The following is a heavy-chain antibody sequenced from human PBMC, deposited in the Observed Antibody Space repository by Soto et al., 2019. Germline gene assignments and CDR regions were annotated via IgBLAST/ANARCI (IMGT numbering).Heavy chain of an antibody. CDR1: GDSITSTSYY. CDR2: MFGSGSPSGFT. Sequence: SETLSLTCTVPGDSITSTSYYWGWIRQPPGKGLEWVGTMFGSGSPSGFTYYNPSLKSRVTISVDGSKNQFSLQLNSVTAADTAVYYCARRPASYSSGWSFDYWGQGTLVTVSS. CDR3: ARRPASYSSGWSFDY. D-gene: IGHD6-19*01. V-gene: IGHV4-39*01. J-gene: IGHJ4*02.